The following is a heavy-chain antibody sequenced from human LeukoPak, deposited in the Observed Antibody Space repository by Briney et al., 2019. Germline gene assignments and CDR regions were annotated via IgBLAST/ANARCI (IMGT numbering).Heavy chain of an antibody. CDR1: AFTFSSYW. V-gene: IGHV3-7*03. J-gene: IGHJ3*02. CDR2: IKEDGSEI. D-gene: IGHD3-22*01. Sequence: GGSLRLSCEASAFTFSSYWMSWVRQAPGKGLEWVANIKEDGSEINYVDSVKGRFTISRDNSKNTLYLQMNSLRAEDTAVNYCAKDGYYDSSGSDAFDIWGQGTMVTVSS. CDR3: AKDGYYDSSGSDAFDI.